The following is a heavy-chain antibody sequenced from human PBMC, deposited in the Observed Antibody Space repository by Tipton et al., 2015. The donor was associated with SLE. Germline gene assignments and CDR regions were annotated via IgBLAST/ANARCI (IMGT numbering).Heavy chain of an antibody. D-gene: IGHD4-23*01. CDR1: GFTFSSYE. CDR3: ARGGNSGAFDI. Sequence: SLRLSCPASGFTFSSYEMNWVRQAPGKGLEWVSYISSSGSTIYYADSVKGRFTISRDNAKNSLYLQMNSLRAEDTAVYYCARGGNSGAFDIWGQGTMVTVSS. V-gene: IGHV3-48*03. J-gene: IGHJ3*02. CDR2: ISSSGSTI.